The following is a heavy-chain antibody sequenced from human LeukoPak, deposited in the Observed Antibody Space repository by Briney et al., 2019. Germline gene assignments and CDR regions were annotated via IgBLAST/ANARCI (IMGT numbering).Heavy chain of an antibody. CDR3: AKSGGYGLIDY. CDR2: IYYSGST. Sequence: SETLSLTCSVSGASISTSAYYWGWIRQPPGKGLEWIGSIYYSGSTYYNASLKSRVTISIDTSKNQFSLRLSSVTAADTAVYYCAKSGGYGLIDYWGQGTLVTVST. J-gene: IGHJ4*02. D-gene: IGHD1-26*01. V-gene: IGHV4-39*01. CDR1: GASISTSAYY.